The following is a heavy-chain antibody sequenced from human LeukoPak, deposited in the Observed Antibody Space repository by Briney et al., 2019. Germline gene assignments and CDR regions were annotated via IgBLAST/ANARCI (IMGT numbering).Heavy chain of an antibody. Sequence: SETLSLTCTVSGGSISSSSYYWGWIRQPPGKGLEWIGSIYYSGSTYYNPSLKSRVTISVDTSKNQFSLKLSSVTAADTAVYYCARVSWELLLGYFDYWGQGTLVTVSS. CDR1: GGSISSSSYY. V-gene: IGHV4-39*07. CDR2: IYYSGST. CDR3: ARVSWELLLGYFDY. D-gene: IGHD1-26*01. J-gene: IGHJ4*02.